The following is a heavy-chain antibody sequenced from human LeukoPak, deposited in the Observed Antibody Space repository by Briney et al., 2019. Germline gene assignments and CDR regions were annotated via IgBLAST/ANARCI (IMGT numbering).Heavy chain of an antibody. Sequence: GGSLRLSCSASGFTFGNYAMSWVRQAPGKGLEWVAVISYDGSNKYYADSVKGRFTISRDNSKNTLYLQMNSLRAEDTAVYYCAREGTSGFDPWGQGTLVTVSS. D-gene: IGHD1/OR15-1a*01. CDR2: ISYDGSNK. J-gene: IGHJ5*02. CDR3: AREGTSGFDP. CDR1: GFTFGNYA. V-gene: IGHV3-30-3*01.